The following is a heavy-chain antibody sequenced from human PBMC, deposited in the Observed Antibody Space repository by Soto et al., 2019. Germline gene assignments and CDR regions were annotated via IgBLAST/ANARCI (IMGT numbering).Heavy chain of an antibody. CDR3: AKDRRISGSYPAFDH. Sequence: GGSLRLSCAASGIAFSSYAMSWVRQAPGKGLEWVSGISGSGDRAFYADSVKGRFTISRDSSKNTLYLQMNSLRAEDTAVYYCAKDRRISGSYPAFDHWGQGILVTVSS. CDR2: ISGSGDRA. CDR1: GIAFSSYA. J-gene: IGHJ4*02. D-gene: IGHD1-26*01. V-gene: IGHV3-23*01.